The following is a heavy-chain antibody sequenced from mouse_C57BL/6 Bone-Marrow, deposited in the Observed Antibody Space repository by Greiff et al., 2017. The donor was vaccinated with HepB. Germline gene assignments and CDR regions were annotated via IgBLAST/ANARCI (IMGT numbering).Heavy chain of an antibody. V-gene: IGHV2-5*01. CDR3: ANHGYDGGYYAMDY. D-gene: IGHD2-2*01. CDR2: IWRGGST. Sequence: VKLVESGPGLVQPSQSLSITCTVSGFSLTSYGVHWVRQSPGKGLEWLGGIWRGGSTDYNAAFMSRLSITKDNSKSQVFFKMNSLQADDTAIYYCANHGYDGGYYAMDYWGQGTSVTVSS. J-gene: IGHJ4*01. CDR1: GFSLTSYG.